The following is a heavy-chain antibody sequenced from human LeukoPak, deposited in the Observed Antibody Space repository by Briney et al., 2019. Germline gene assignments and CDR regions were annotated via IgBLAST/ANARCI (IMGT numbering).Heavy chain of an antibody. V-gene: IGHV3-7*01. CDR1: GFTFSSYW. Sequence: GGSLRLSCAASGFTFSSYWMSWLRQAPGKGLEWVANIKPDGSEKYYVDSVKGRFTISRDNAKNSPYLQMNSLRTEDTALYYCARADNSSWDQWGQGTLVTVSS. CDR2: IKPDGSEK. D-gene: IGHD6-13*01. CDR3: ARADNSSWDQ. J-gene: IGHJ4*02.